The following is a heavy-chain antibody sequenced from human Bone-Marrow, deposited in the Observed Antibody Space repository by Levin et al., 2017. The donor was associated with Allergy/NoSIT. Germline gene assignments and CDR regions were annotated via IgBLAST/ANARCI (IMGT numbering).Heavy chain of an antibody. D-gene: IGHD3-16*02. CDR2: VYYSGTT. Sequence: SETLSLTCTVSGDSINTHKYFWAWIRQAPGKGLEYIGTVYYSGTTHYSPSVKSRVSTSVDTSKNQFSLRLASVTAADTAVYYCARVVVVPAGQVLAFLLASWGQGTLVIVSS. CDR3: ARVVVVPAGQVLAFLLAS. J-gene: IGHJ5*02. V-gene: IGHV4-30-4*01. CDR1: GDSINTHKYF.